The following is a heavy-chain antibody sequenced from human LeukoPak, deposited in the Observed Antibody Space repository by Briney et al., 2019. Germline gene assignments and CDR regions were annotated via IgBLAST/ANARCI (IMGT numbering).Heavy chain of an antibody. J-gene: IGHJ4*02. CDR3: AKDARYCSSTCY. CDR2: IRYDGSNK. CDR1: GFTFSSYG. V-gene: IGHV3-30*02. Sequence: PGGSLRLSCAASGFTFSSYGMHWVRQAPGKGLEWVAFIRYDGSNKYYADSVKGRFTISRDNSKNTLYLQMNSLRAEDTAVYYCAKDARYCSSTCYWGQGTLVTVSS. D-gene: IGHD2-2*01.